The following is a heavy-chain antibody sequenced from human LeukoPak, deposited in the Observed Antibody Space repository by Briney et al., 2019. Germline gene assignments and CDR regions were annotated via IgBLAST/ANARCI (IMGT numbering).Heavy chain of an antibody. V-gene: IGHV5-51*01. Sequence: GESLNISCKAYGYSFFSNYWIAWVRQMPGKGLEWMGILYPGDSDSRYSPSFQGQVTISADRSISTAYLHWSSLKVSDTAMYYCARASRDGFNQNFDFWGQGTLVTVSS. J-gene: IGHJ4*02. CDR1: GYSFFSNYW. D-gene: IGHD5-24*01. CDR3: ARASRDGFNQNFDF. CDR2: LYPGDSDS.